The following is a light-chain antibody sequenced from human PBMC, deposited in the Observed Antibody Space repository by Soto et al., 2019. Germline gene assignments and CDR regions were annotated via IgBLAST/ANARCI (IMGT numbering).Light chain of an antibody. V-gene: IGKV1-27*01. J-gene: IGKJ3*01. Sequence: DIQMTHSPFSLSVSVGDRVTITCRASQDISNYLAWYQQKPGKVPKLLIYAASTLKSGVPSRFSGSGSGTDFNLNINSLQHEDIATYYCQKYGRAPFPFGPGTKVEFK. CDR2: AAS. CDR3: QKYGRAPFP. CDR1: QDISNY.